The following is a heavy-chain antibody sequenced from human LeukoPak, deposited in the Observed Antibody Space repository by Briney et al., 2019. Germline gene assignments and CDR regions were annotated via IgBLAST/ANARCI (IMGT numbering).Heavy chain of an antibody. CDR2: ISYDGSNK. V-gene: IGHV3-30-3*01. D-gene: IGHD5-18*01. CDR1: GFTFSSYA. J-gene: IGHJ4*02. CDR3: ARGFGLLYFDY. Sequence: PGRSQRLSCAASGFTFSSYAMHWVRQAPGKGLEWVAVISYDGSNKYYADSVKGRFTISRDNSKNTLYLQMNSLRAEDTAVYYCARGFGLLYFDYWGQGTLVTVSS.